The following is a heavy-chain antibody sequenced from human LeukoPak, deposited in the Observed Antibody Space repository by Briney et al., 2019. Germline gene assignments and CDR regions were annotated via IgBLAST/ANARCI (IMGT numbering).Heavy chain of an antibody. V-gene: IGHV3-53*01. J-gene: IGHJ3*02. CDR2: IFSST. CDR3: ARGGQYYDSAFDI. Sequence: GGSLRLSCTVSGFTVSSNSMSWVRQAPGKGLEWVSFIFSSTHYSDSVKGRFTISRDNSKNTLYLQMNSLRVEDTAVYCCARGGQYYDSAFDIWGQGTMVTVSS. CDR1: GFTVSSNS. D-gene: IGHD3-22*01.